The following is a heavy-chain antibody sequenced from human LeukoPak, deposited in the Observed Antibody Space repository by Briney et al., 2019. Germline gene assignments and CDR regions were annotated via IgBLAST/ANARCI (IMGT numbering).Heavy chain of an antibody. D-gene: IGHD3-22*01. V-gene: IGHV3-30*04. CDR1: GFTFSSYA. Sequence: GRSLRLSCAASGFTFSSYAMHWVRQAPGKGLEWVAVISYDGSNKYYADSVKGRFTISRDNSKNTLYLQMNSLRAEDTAVYYCARDYYDSSGYHYPDYWGQGTLVTVSS. J-gene: IGHJ4*02. CDR2: ISYDGSNK. CDR3: ARDYYDSSGYHYPDY.